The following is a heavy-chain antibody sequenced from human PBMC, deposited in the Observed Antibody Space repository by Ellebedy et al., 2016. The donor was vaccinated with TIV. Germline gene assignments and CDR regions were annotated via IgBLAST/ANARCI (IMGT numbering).Heavy chain of an antibody. CDR1: GFIVSSKY. V-gene: IGHV3-66*01. CDR3: ARVHNAVLNGSYNYRSYSMDV. Sequence: PGGSLRLSCEVSGFIVSSKYMTWVRQSLGKGLEWVSVIYDGGATYYADSVKGRFTISRDNSKNTLNLQMNSLRVEDTAVYYCARVHNAVLNGSYNYRSYSMDVWGQGTTVTVSS. CDR2: IYDGGAT. D-gene: IGHD3-9*01. J-gene: IGHJ6*02.